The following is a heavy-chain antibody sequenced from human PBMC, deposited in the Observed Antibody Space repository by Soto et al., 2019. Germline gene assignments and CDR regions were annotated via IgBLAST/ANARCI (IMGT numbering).Heavy chain of an antibody. CDR2: IYYSGST. V-gene: IGHV4-31*03. Sequence: NPSETLSLTCTVSGGSIRSGGYYWSWVRQSPRRGLEWIGNIYYSGSTYYNPSLKSRLTISVDTSKNQFSLNLSSVTAADTAVYYGASDRLMSTAGTARHYFGMDVWGQGTTVTVSS. J-gene: IGHJ6*02. CDR3: ASDRLMSTAGTARHYFGMDV. D-gene: IGHD5-18*01. CDR1: GGSIRSGGYY.